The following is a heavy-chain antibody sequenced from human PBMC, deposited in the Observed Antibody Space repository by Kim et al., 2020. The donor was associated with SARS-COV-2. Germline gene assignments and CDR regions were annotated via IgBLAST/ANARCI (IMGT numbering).Heavy chain of an antibody. CDR2: ISTSGRYT. Sequence: GGSLRLSCVVSGFTFNSYSMNWVRQAPGKGLEWVAYISTSGRYTYYAASVAGRFTISRDSATNSLYLQMNSLKGEDTAFYYCARDFGGSWTGSWDNYSFDDWGRGTLVTVSS. CDR1: GFTFNSYS. D-gene: IGHD2-15*01. J-gene: IGHJ4*02. CDR3: ARDFGGSWTGSWDNYSFDD. V-gene: IGHV3-21*01.